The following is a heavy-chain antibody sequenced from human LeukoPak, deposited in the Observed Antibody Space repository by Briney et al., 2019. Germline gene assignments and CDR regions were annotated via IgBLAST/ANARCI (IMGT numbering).Heavy chain of an antibody. V-gene: IGHV3-21*01. CDR1: GFTFSSYS. Sequence: GGSLRLSCAASGFTFSSYSMNWVRQAPGKGLEWVSSISSSSSYIYYADSVKGRFTISRDNAKNSLSLQMDSLRVEDTAVYYCARDRLLEDRDYHYYYYMDVWGIGTTVTVSS. CDR2: ISSSSSYI. D-gene: IGHD1-1*01. CDR3: ARDRLLEDRDYHYYYYMDV. J-gene: IGHJ6*03.